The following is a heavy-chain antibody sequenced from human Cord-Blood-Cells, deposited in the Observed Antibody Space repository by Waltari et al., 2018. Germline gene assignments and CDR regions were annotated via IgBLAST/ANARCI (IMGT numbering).Heavy chain of an antibody. J-gene: IGHJ4*02. CDR3: ARAGDSIAAAGDY. CDR1: GFTFSSYW. Sequence: EVQLVESGGGLVQPGGSLRLSCAASGFTFSSYWMSWLRQAPGKGLEWVANIKQDGSEKYYVDCVKGRFTISRDNAKNSLYLQMNSLRAEDTAVYYCARAGDSIAAAGDYWGQGTLVTVSS. D-gene: IGHD6-13*01. V-gene: IGHV3-7*05. CDR2: IKQDGSEK.